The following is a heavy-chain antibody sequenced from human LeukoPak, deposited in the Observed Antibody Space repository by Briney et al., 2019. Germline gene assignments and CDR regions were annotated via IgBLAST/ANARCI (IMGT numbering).Heavy chain of an antibody. CDR2: INTDESKI. CDR1: GFTFSSHW. D-gene: IGHD2-15*01. CDR3: ARGGLFKYFFDY. V-gene: IGHV3-74*01. J-gene: IGHJ4*02. Sequence: GGSLRLSCAASGFTFSSHWMHWVRQTPGRGLVWVSRINTDESKINHADSVKGRFTISRDNAKNMLYLQMNSLRAEDTAVYYCARGGLFKYFFDYWGQGTPVTVSS.